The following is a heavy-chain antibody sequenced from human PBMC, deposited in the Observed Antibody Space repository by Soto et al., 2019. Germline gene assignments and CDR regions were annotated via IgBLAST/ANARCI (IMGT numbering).Heavy chain of an antibody. CDR2: ISAYNGNT. Sequence: QVQLVQSGAEVTKPGASVKVSCKASGYTFTSYGISWVRQAPGQGLEWMGWISAYNGNTNYAQKLQGRVTMTTDTATSTAYMEVRSLGSDDTAGYYCARDSRGYCSSTSCFNWFDPWGQGTLVTVSS. D-gene: IGHD2-2*01. J-gene: IGHJ5*02. CDR3: ARDSRGYCSSTSCFNWFDP. V-gene: IGHV1-18*01. CDR1: GYTFTSYG.